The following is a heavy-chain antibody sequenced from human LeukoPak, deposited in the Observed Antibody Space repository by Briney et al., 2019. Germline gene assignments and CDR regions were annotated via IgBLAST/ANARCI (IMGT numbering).Heavy chain of an antibody. CDR1: GYSFTSYW. V-gene: IGHV5-10-1*01. Sequence: GESLKISCKGSGYSFTSYWISWVRQMPGKGLEWMGRIDPSDSYTNYSPSFQGHVTISADKSISTSYQQWSSLKASDTAMYYCARQKDPGSPFDPWGQGTLVTVSS. CDR2: IDPSDSYT. J-gene: IGHJ5*02. CDR3: ARQKDPGSPFDP.